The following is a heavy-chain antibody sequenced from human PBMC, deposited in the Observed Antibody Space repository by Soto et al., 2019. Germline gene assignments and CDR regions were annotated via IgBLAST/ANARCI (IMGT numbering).Heavy chain of an antibody. CDR3: ARGYCSSTSCYNYYYGMDV. V-gene: IGHV1-8*02. J-gene: IGHJ6*02. Sequence: SVMVSCTTSGSTFKTYGINCLRQATGQGLEWMGWMNPNSGNTGYAQKFQGRVTMTRNTSISTAYMELSSLRSEDTAVYYCARGYCSSTSCYNYYYGMDVWGQGTTVTVSS. CDR2: MNPNSGNT. CDR1: GSTFKTYG. D-gene: IGHD2-2*01.